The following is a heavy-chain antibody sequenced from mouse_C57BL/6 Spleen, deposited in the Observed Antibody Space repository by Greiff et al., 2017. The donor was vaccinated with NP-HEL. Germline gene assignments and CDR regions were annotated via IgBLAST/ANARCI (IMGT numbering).Heavy chain of an antibody. CDR3: AREGLWSYYFDY. V-gene: IGHV5-6*02. CDR2: ISSGGSYT. CDR1: GFTFSSYG. Sequence: DVKLVESGGDLVKPGGSLKLSCAASGFTFSSYGMSWVRQTPDKRLEWVATISSGGSYTYYPDSVKGRFTISRDNAKNTLYLQMSSLKSEDTAMYYCAREGLWSYYFDYWGQGTTLTVSS. D-gene: IGHD1-1*02. J-gene: IGHJ2*01.